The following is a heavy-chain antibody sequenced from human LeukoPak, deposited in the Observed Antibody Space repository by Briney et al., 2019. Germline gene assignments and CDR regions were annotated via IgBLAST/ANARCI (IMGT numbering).Heavy chain of an antibody. Sequence: PAGSLRLSCAASGFTFSSYAMSWVRQAPGKGLEWVSTIRGSGGGTYYADSVMGRFTISRDNSKNTLYLQMNSLRDEDTALYYCAKAGIGVVGYFDYWGQGTVDPVSS. CDR1: GFTFSSYA. CDR3: AKAGIGVVGYFDY. D-gene: IGHD6-19*01. CDR2: IRGSGGGT. V-gene: IGHV3-23*01. J-gene: IGHJ4*02.